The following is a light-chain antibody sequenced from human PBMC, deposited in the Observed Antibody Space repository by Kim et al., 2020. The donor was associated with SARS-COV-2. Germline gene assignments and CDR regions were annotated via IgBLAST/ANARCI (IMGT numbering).Light chain of an antibody. CDR2: VHSDGSH. CDR3: QTWDTGIRV. CDR1: SGHTTSA. V-gene: IGLV4-69*01. Sequence: SVKLTGPLSSGHTTSAIAWHQQQPGKDPRSLMKVHSDGSHSKGDGIPDRFSGSSSGAERYLTISSLQAEDEADYYCQTWDTGIRVFGGGSQLTVL. J-gene: IGLJ3*02.